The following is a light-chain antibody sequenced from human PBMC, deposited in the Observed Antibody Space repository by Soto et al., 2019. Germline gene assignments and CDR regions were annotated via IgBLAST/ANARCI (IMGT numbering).Light chain of an antibody. V-gene: IGKV1-39*01. J-gene: IGKJ4*01. CDR2: GAS. CDR1: QTISSY. CDR3: QQTYSTFVS. Sequence: DIQMTQSPSSMSASVGDRVTISCRATQTISSYLNWYQQKPGKAPQLLIYGASTLQSGVSSRFSGSGFGTDFTLTINNLQPEDFATYYCQQTYSTFVSFGGGTKVEMK.